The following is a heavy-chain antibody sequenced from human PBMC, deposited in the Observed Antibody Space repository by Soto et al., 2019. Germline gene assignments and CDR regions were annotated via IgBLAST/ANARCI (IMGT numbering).Heavy chain of an antibody. J-gene: IGHJ4*02. CDR2: ISFDGGFN. CDR1: GFTFSDYA. Sequence: GSLRLSCAASGFTFSDYAMHWVRQAPGKGLEWVAIISFDGGFNYYADSVKGRFTISRDNSHNTLHLQMNSLRPEDTAVYYCAKGPIAAAVTDYYFDHWGQGTLVTVSS. CDR3: AKGPIAAAVTDYYFDH. D-gene: IGHD6-13*01. V-gene: IGHV3-30*18.